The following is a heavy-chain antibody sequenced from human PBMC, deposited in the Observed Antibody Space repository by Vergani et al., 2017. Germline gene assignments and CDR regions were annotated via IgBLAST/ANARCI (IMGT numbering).Heavy chain of an antibody. CDR1: GGTFSSYA. Sequence: QVQLVQSGAEVKKPGSSVKVSCKASGGTFSSYAISWVRQAPGQGLEWMGGIIPIFGTANYAQKFQGRVTITADESTSTAYMELSSLRSEDTAVYYCARDSNYVDMGYDYMDVWGKGTTVTVSS. CDR2: IIPIFGTA. J-gene: IGHJ6*03. CDR3: ARDSNYVDMGYDYMDV. V-gene: IGHV1-69*12. D-gene: IGHD4-11*01.